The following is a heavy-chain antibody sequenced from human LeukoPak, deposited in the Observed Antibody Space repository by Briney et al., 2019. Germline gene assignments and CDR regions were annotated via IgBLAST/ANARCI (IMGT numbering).Heavy chain of an antibody. CDR3: AKDGARSISSSSLFDY. Sequence: PGGSLRLSCAASGFTFDDYAMHWVRQAPGKGLEWVSGISWNSGGIGYADSVKGRFTISRDNAKNSLYLQMNSLRAEDTALYYCAKDGARSISSSSLFDYWGQGTLVTVSS. CDR1: GFTFDDYA. V-gene: IGHV3-9*01. J-gene: IGHJ4*02. D-gene: IGHD6-6*01. CDR2: ISWNSGGI.